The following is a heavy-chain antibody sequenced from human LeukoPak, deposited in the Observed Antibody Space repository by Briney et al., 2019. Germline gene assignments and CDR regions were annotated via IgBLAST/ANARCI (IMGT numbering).Heavy chain of an antibody. CDR3: VKDFSHTMVRGDVDP. Sequence: QPGGSLRLSCSASGFTFSSYAMHWVRQAPGKGLEYVSAISSNGGSTYYADSVEGRFTISRDNSKNTLYLQMSSLRAEDTAVYYCVKDFSHTMVRGDVDPWGQGTLVTVSS. V-gene: IGHV3-64D*06. D-gene: IGHD3-10*01. J-gene: IGHJ5*02. CDR2: ISSNGGST. CDR1: GFTFSSYA.